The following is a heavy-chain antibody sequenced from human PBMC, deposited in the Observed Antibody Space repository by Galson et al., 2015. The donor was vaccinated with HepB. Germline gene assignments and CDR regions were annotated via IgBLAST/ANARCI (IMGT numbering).Heavy chain of an antibody. J-gene: IGHJ3*02. D-gene: IGHD5-12*01. CDR1: GFTFSSHE. CDR2: IGTAGDT. Sequence: SLRLSCAASGFTFSSHEMHWVRQATGKGLEWVSAIGTAGDTYYPGSVKGRFTISRENAKNSLYLQMNSLRAGDTAVYYCAREGSGYDAFDIWGQGTMVTVSS. CDR3: AREGSGYDAFDI. V-gene: IGHV3-13*04.